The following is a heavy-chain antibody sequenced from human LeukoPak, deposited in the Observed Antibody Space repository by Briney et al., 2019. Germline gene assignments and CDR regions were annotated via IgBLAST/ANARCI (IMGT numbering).Heavy chain of an antibody. CDR2: IYSGGNT. CDR3: ASYNPYY. J-gene: IGHJ4*02. Sequence: GGSLRLSCAASGFTVSSNYMSWVRQAPGKGLEWVSVIYSGGNTYYADSVKGRFTISRDNSKNTLHFQMNSLRVEDTAVYYCASYNPYYGGQGTLVTVSS. D-gene: IGHD1-1*01. V-gene: IGHV3-53*01. CDR1: GFTVSSNY.